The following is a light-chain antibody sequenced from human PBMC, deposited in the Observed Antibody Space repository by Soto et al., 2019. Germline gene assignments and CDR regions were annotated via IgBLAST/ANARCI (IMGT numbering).Light chain of an antibody. CDR1: SSDVGGYKY. J-gene: IGLJ2*01. CDR2: EVT. CDR3: SAFAGGGNPVL. Sequence: QSALTQPPSASGSLGQSVTISCTGTSSDVGGYKYVSWHQQHPGKAPKVMIYEVTKRPPGVPDRFSGSKAGNTASLTVSGLQAEDEADYYCSAFAGGGNPVLLGGGTKLTVL. V-gene: IGLV2-8*01.